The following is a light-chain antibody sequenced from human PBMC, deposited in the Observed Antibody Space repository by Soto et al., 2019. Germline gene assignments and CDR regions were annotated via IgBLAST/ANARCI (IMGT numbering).Light chain of an antibody. V-gene: IGKV3-11*01. Sequence: EIVLTQSPAPLSLSPGERATLSCRASQSVSSSLAWYQQKRCQAPRLLLYDASIRSTGIPARFSGSWTGTDFTHTINSREPEDFAVYSYHQRSNCCRTYTVGKGNKLDI. CDR1: QSVSSS. CDR2: DAS. CDR3: HQRSNCCRTYT. J-gene: IGKJ2*01.